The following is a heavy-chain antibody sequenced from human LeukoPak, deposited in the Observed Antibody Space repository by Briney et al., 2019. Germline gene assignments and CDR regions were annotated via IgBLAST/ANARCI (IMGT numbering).Heavy chain of an antibody. D-gene: IGHD3-22*01. CDR3: AREGYYDRSGYREY. J-gene: IGHJ4*02. V-gene: IGHV4-61*02. CDR2: IYTTGST. CDR1: GVSIGSGSYY. Sequence: SETLSLTCTVSGVSIGSGSYYWVWIRQPAGKGLEWIGRIYTTGSTNYNPSFKSRVTISVDTSKNQFSLKLSSVTAADTAVYYCAREGYYDRSGYREYWGQGTLVTVSS.